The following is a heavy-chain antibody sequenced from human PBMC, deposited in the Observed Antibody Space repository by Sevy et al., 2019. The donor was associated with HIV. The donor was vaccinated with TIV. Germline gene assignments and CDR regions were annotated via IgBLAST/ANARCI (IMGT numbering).Heavy chain of an antibody. CDR3: ARSQTHPWYSDY. CDR1: GFTLNSYW. V-gene: IGHV3-7*01. J-gene: IGHJ4*02. CDR2: IKQDGSEK. Sequence: GGSLRLSCAASGFTLNSYWMSWVRQAPGKGLEWVANIKQDGSEKYYVDSVKGRFIISRDNTKNSLYLQMNSLRVEDTAVYYCARSQTHPWYSDYWGQGTLVTVSS.